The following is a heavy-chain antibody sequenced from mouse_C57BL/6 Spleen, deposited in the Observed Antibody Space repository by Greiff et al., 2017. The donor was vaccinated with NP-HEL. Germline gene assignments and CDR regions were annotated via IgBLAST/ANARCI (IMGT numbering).Heavy chain of an antibody. Sequence: VQLKQSGPELVKPGASVKISCKASGYAFSSSWMNWVKQRPGKGLEWIGRIYPGDGDTNYNGKFKGKATLTADKSSSTAYMQLSSLTSEDSAVYFCARDGNYPFYYAMDYWGQGTSVTVSS. CDR3: ARDGNYPFYYAMDY. CDR1: GYAFSSSW. J-gene: IGHJ4*01. D-gene: IGHD2-1*01. V-gene: IGHV1-82*01. CDR2: IYPGDGDT.